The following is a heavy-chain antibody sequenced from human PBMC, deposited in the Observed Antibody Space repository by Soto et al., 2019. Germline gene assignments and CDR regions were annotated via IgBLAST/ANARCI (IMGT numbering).Heavy chain of an antibody. V-gene: IGHV4-39*01. J-gene: IGHJ5*02. CDR1: GASISSRSSY. CDR2: FYSGST. D-gene: IGHD6-13*01. CDR3: ATTRGIAVGGSFDH. Sequence: SETLSLTCIVPGASISSRSSYWGWIRQPPGKGLEWVGTFYSGSTYNNPSLKSRVTISVDTSKNQFSLKLSSVAAEDTAIYYCATTRGIAVGGSFDHWGQGTLVTVSS.